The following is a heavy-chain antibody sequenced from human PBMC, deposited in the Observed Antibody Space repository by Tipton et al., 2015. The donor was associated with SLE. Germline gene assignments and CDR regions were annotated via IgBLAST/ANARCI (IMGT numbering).Heavy chain of an antibody. V-gene: IGHV3-49*03. CDR1: GFTFGDYA. CDR3: SRGCGGDCSRLED. Sequence: SLRLSCSASGFTFGDYAMSWFRQAPGKGLEWVGFIRSKPYGGTAEYVASVKGRFTISRDDSKSIAYLQMNSLKTDDTAMYYCSRGCGGDCSRLEDWGQGTLVTVSS. D-gene: IGHD2-21*01. CDR2: IRSKPYGGTA. J-gene: IGHJ4*02.